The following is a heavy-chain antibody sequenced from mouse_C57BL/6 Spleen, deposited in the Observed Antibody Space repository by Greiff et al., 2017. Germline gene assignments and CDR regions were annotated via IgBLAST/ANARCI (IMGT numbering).Heavy chain of an antibody. CDR1: GYAFTNYL. J-gene: IGHJ4*01. CDR3: ARGYYGSSRAMDY. V-gene: IGHV1-54*01. CDR2: INPGSGGT. Sequence: VQLQQSGAELVRPGTSVKVSCKASGYAFTNYLIEWVKQRPGQGLEWIGVINPGSGGTNYNEKFKGKATLTADKSSSTAYMQLSSLTSEDSAVYLCARGYYGSSRAMDYWGQGTSVTVSS. D-gene: IGHD1-1*01.